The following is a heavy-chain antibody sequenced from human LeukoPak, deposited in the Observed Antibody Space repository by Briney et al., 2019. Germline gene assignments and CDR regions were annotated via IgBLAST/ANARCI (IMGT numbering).Heavy chain of an antibody. J-gene: IGHJ4*02. CDR3: ARVGSGMATCFDY. Sequence: SETLSLTCTVSGGSISSSSYYWGCIRQPPGKGLEWIGSIYYSGSTYYNPSLKSRVTISVDTSKNQFSLKLSSVTAADTAVYYCARVGSGMATCFDYWGQGTLVTVSS. CDR2: IYYSGST. CDR1: GGSISSSSYY. D-gene: IGHD2-8*01. V-gene: IGHV4-39*01.